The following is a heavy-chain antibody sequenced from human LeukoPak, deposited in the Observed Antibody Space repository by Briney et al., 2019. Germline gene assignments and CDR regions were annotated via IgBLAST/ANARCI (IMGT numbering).Heavy chain of an antibody. V-gene: IGHV4-59*01. Sequence: SETLSLTCTVSGGSISTYYWSWIRQPPGKGLEWIGYIYYSGNTNYNPSLKSRVTISVDTSKNQFSLKLNSVTAADTAVYHCASSYDYVPQGAFDMWGQGTMVTVSS. CDR1: GGSISTYY. CDR3: ASSYDYVPQGAFDM. J-gene: IGHJ3*02. CDR2: IYYSGNT. D-gene: IGHD3-16*01.